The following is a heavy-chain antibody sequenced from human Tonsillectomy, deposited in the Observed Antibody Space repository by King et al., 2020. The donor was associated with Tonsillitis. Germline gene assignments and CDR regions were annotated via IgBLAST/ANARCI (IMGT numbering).Heavy chain of an antibody. V-gene: IGHV1-69*09. Sequence: VQLVQSGAEVKKPGSSVKVSCKASGGTFSSYAISWVRQAPGQGLEWMGRIIPILGIANNAQKYQGRVTMTADKSTSTAYMELSSLRSEDTAVYYCASNNLDYWRAQRYWGQGTLVTVAS. D-gene: IGHD4-11*01. CDR2: IIPILGIA. CDR1: GGTFSSYA. CDR3: ASNNLDYWRAQRY. J-gene: IGHJ4*02.